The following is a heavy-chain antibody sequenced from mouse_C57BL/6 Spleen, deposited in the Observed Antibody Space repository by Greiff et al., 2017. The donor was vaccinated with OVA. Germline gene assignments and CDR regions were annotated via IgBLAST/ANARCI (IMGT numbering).Heavy chain of an antibody. CDR2: ISYDGSN. CDR1: GYSITSGYY. J-gene: IGHJ4*01. D-gene: IGHD2-4*01. Sequence: EVKLVESGPGLVKPSQSLSLTCSVTGYSITSGYYWNWIRQFPGNKLEWMGYISYDGSNNYNPSLKNRISITRDTSKNQFFLKLNSGTTEDTATYYCARGGYDYFYAMDYWGQGTSVTVSS. CDR3: ARGGYDYFYAMDY. V-gene: IGHV3-6*01.